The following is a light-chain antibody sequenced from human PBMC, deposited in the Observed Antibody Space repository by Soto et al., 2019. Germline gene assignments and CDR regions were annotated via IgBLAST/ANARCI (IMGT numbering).Light chain of an antibody. CDR1: QSVSDY. CDR2: DVS. J-gene: IGKJ5*01. Sequence: EIVLTQSPATLSLSPEERATLSCRASQSVSDYVAWYQQKPGQAPRLLIYDVSNRATGIPARFSGGGSGTDFTLTISSLEPEDFAFYYCQQRYDWPITFGQGTRLEIK. V-gene: IGKV3-11*01. CDR3: QQRYDWPIT.